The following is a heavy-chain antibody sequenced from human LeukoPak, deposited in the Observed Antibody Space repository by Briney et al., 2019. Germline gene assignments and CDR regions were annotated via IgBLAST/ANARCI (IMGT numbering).Heavy chain of an antibody. CDR1: GYTFTSYD. J-gene: IGHJ5*02. D-gene: IGHD3-10*01. CDR3: ARLPDYYGSGSYNH. CDR2: MNPNSGST. V-gene: IGHV1-8*01. Sequence: VASVKVSCKASGYTFTSYDINWVRQATGQGLEWMGWMNPNSGSTGYAQKFQGRVTMTRNTAISTVYMELSDLRSEDTAVYYCARLPDYYGSGSYNHWGQGTLVTVSS.